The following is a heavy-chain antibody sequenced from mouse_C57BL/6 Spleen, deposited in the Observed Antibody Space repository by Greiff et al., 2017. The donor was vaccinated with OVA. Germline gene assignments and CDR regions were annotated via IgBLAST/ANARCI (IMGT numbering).Heavy chain of an antibody. J-gene: IGHJ1*03. CDR3: ARRNWDWYFDV. CDR1: GYTFTDYY. D-gene: IGHD4-1*01. Sequence: VQLKQSGPELVKPGASVKISCKASGYTFTDYYMNWVKQSHGKSLEWIGDINPNNGGTSYNQKFKGKATLTVDKSSSTAYMELRSLTSEDSAVYYCARRNWDWYFDVRGTGTTVTVSS. CDR2: INPNNGGT. V-gene: IGHV1-26*01.